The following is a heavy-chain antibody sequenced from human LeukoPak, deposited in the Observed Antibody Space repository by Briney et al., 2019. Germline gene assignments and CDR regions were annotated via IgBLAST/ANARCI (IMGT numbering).Heavy chain of an antibody. V-gene: IGHV3-23*01. D-gene: IGHD5/OR15-5a*01. CDR1: GFTFSSYA. CDR3: AKDQGLGLDRFDY. Sequence: GGSLRLSCAASGFTFSSYAMSWVRQAPGKGLGWVSAISGSGDNTYCTDSVKGRFTISRDNSKNTLYLQMNSLRVEDTAVYYCAKDQGLGLDRFDYWGQGTLVTVSS. CDR2: ISGSGDNT. J-gene: IGHJ4*02.